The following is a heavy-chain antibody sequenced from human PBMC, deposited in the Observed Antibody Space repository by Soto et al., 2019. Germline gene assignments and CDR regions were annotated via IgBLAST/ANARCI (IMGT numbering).Heavy chain of an antibody. D-gene: IGHD6-19*01. J-gene: IGHJ4*02. CDR2: IYYSGST. V-gene: IGHV4-59*08. CDR1: GVAISRYY. CDR3: ARHRTVEGRIAVAGIRYYFDY. Sequence: SETLSLTCTVSGVAISRYYWSWVRQPPGKGREWIGYIYYSGSTNYNPSLKSRVTISVDTSKNQFSLKLSSVTAADTAVYYCARHRTVEGRIAVAGIRYYFDYWGQGTLVTVSS.